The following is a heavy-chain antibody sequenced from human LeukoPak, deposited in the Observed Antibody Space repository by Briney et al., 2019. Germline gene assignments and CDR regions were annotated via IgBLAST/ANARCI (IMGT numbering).Heavy chain of an antibody. J-gene: IGHJ4*02. Sequence: PSATLSLTCFVSGGSISTNSYYWGWVRQPPGKGLEWIGSIFYSGNTYYNPSLRSRVSISVDTSKNQFSLKLFSVTAVDTAVYYCARVDIVTVPSANFDCWGQGTLVTVSS. CDR3: ARVDIVTVPSANFDC. D-gene: IGHD2-15*01. CDR1: GGSISTNSYY. CDR2: IFYSGNT. V-gene: IGHV4-39*01.